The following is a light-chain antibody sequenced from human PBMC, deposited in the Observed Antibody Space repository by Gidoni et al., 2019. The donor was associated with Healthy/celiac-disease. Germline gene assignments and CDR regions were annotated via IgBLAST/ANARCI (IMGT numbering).Light chain of an antibody. V-gene: IGKV1-5*03. Sequence: DIQMTQSPSTLSASVGDRVTITCRASQSISSWLAWYQQKPGKAPKLLIYKASSLESGVPSRFSGSGSGTEFTLTISSLQPDDFAPYYCQQYNSFRTFXXXTKVEIK. J-gene: IGKJ1*01. CDR3: QQYNSFRT. CDR1: QSISSW. CDR2: KAS.